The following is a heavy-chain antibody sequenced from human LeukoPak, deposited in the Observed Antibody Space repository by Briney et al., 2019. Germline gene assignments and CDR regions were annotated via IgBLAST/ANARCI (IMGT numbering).Heavy chain of an antibody. CDR3: ASTTPASSSWYYRFDYYYYYYMDV. CDR2: ISSSSSYI. J-gene: IGHJ6*03. D-gene: IGHD6-13*01. CDR1: GFTFSSYS. V-gene: IGHV3-21*01. Sequence: PGGSLRLSCAASGFTFSSYSMNWVRQAPGKGLEWVSSISSSSSYIYYADSVKSRFTISRDNAKNSLYLQMNSLRAEDTAVYYCASTTPASSSWYYRFDYYYYYYMDVWGKGTTVTISS.